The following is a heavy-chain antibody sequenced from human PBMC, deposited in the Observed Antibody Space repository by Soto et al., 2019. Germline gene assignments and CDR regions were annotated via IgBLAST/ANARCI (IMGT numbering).Heavy chain of an antibody. V-gene: IGHV1-69*01. Sequence: QVQLVQSGAEVKKPGSSVKVSCKASGGTFSSYAISWVRQAPGQGLEWMGGIIPIFGTANYAQKFQGRVTITADESTSTAYMELSSLRSEDTAVYYCAKDPHDYGDRYYYYYGMDVWGQGTTVTVSS. CDR2: IIPIFGTA. CDR3: AKDPHDYGDRYYYYYGMDV. D-gene: IGHD4-17*01. J-gene: IGHJ6*02. CDR1: GGTFSSYA.